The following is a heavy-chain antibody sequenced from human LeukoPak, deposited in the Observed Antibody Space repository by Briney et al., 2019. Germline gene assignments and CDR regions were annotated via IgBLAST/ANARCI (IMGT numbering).Heavy chain of an antibody. Sequence: ASVKVSCKASGYTFTSCGISWVRQAPGQGLEWMGWISAYNGNTNYAQKLQGRVTMTTDTSTSTAYMELRSLRSDDTAVYYCARDRLDYYYGSSFLDYWGQGTLVTVSS. CDR3: ARDRLDYYYGSSFLDY. D-gene: IGHD3-10*01. CDR1: GYTFTSCG. J-gene: IGHJ4*02. CDR2: ISAYNGNT. V-gene: IGHV1-18*01.